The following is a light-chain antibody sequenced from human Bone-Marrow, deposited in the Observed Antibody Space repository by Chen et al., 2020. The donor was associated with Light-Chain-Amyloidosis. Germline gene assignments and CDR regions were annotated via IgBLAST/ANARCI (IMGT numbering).Light chain of an antibody. CDR1: DLPTKY. CDR3: QSADSSGTYEVI. V-gene: IGLV3-25*03. Sequence: SYELTQPPSVSVSPGQTARITCYGDDLPTKYAYWYQQKPGQAPVLVIHRATYRPSGISERFSGSSSGTTATLTISGVQAEDEADYHCQSADSSGTYEVIFGGGTKLTVL. CDR2: RAT. J-gene: IGLJ2*01.